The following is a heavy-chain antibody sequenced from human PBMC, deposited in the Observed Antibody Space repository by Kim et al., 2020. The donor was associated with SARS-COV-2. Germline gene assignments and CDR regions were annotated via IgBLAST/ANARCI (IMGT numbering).Heavy chain of an antibody. CDR3: ARPGKGYYERVFSLNNSEF. D-gene: IGHD1-1*01. CDR2: IDPSDSYT. J-gene: IGHJ4*02. Sequence: GESLKISCKGSGYSFTSYWISWVRQMPGKGLEWMGRIDPSDSYTNYSPSFQGHVTISADKSISTAYLQWSSLKASDTAMYYCARPGKGYYERVFSLNNSEFWGQGTLVTVSS. V-gene: IGHV5-10-1*01. CDR1: GYSFTSYW.